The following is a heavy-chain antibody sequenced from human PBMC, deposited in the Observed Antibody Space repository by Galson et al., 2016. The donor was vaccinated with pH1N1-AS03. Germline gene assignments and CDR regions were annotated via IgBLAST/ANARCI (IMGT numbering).Heavy chain of an antibody. CDR3: ARDRDGSDYFDS. V-gene: IGHV3-74*01. Sequence: SLRLSCAASGFSFSGYWMHWVRQAPGKGLVWVSRINSDGSYTNYADSVWGRFTISRDNARNSLYLQMDSLRAEDTAVYYCARDRDGSDYFDSWGQGTLVTVSS. J-gene: IGHJ4*02. CDR2: INSDGSYT. CDR1: GFSFSGYW. D-gene: IGHD5-24*01.